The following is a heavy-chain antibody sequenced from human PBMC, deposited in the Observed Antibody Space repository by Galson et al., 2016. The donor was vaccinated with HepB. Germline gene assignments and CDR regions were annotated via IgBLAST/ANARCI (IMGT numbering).Heavy chain of an antibody. CDR1: GYIFNNFW. CDR3: ARTHSGGTDYYYYAMDV. CDR2: IYPGDPHS. D-gene: IGHD2-15*01. J-gene: IGHJ6*02. V-gene: IGHV5-51*01. Sequence: QSGAEVKKPGESLKISCKGSGYIFNNFWVAWVRQMPGKGLEWMGIIYPGDPHSRYSPSPQGQVTIPADKSNNTAYLQWSSLPASDTAVYYCARTHSGGTDYYYYAMDVWGQGTTVTVSS.